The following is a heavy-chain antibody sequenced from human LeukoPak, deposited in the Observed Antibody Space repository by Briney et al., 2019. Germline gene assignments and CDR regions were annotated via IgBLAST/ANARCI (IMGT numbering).Heavy chain of an antibody. CDR1: GGSISSGDYY. V-gene: IGHV4-30-4*01. CDR3: AREPARNSGYDYGIDY. Sequence: PSETLSLTCTVSGGSISSGDYYRSWIRQPPGKGLEWIGYIYYSGSTYYNPSLKSRVTISVDTSKNQFSLKLSSVTAADTAVYYCAREPARNSGYDYGIDYWGQGTLVTVSS. CDR2: IYYSGST. J-gene: IGHJ4*02. D-gene: IGHD5-12*01.